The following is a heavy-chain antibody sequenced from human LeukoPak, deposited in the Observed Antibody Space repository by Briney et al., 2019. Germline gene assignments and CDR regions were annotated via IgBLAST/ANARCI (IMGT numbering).Heavy chain of an antibody. V-gene: IGHV6-1*01. CDR3: VRSRGDLDY. Sequence: SQTLSLTCAISGDSVSSNSAAWNWIRQSPARGLEWLGRTYYRSKWHNDYAPSVESRITINPDTSKNQFSLQVNSMTPEDTAVYYCVRSRGDLDYWGQGTLVTVSS. CDR2: TYYRSKWHN. CDR1: GDSVSSNSAA. D-gene: IGHD3-10*01. J-gene: IGHJ4*02.